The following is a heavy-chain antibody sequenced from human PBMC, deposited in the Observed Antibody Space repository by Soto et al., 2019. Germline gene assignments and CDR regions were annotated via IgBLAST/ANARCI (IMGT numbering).Heavy chain of an antibody. CDR1: GGSIDRSNYY. J-gene: IGHJ4*02. Sequence: SETLSLTCTVSGGSIDRSNYYWDWLRQPPGKGLEWIGTTYYNGNAHYNPSLRSRVSMSVDTSKNQFSLKLISVTAADTAVYYCARHFVAVVIKGWGYWGQGKLVTVSS. CDR3: ARHFVAVVIKGWGY. D-gene: IGHD3-10*01. CDR2: TYYNGNA. V-gene: IGHV4-39*01.